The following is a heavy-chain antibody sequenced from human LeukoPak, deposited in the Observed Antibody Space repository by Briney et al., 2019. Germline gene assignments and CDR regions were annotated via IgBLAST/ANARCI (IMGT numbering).Heavy chain of an antibody. CDR3: AKSDYYDSSGHPSSFDY. Sequence: PGGSLRLSCVASGFTFSSYAMSWVRQAPGKGLEWVSAISGSGGSTYYADSVKGRFTISRDNSMHTLYLQMNSLRAEDTAVYYCAKSDYYDSSGHPSSFDYWGQGTLVTVSS. CDR1: GFTFSSYA. D-gene: IGHD3-22*01. V-gene: IGHV3-23*01. J-gene: IGHJ4*02. CDR2: ISGSGGST.